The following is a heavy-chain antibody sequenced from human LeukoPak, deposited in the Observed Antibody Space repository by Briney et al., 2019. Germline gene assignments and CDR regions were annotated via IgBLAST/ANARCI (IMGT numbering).Heavy chain of an antibody. CDR1: GFTFSTYA. V-gene: IGHV3-30*01. CDR2: ISYDGSNK. CDR3: ARDSQLVLVLYYYYMDV. J-gene: IGHJ6*03. D-gene: IGHD6-13*01. Sequence: GGSLRLSCAASGFTFSTYAMHWVRQAPGKGLEWVAVISYDGSNKYYADSVKGRFTISRDNSKNTLYLQMNSLRAEDTAVYYCARDSQLVLVLYYYYMDVWGKGTTVTVSS.